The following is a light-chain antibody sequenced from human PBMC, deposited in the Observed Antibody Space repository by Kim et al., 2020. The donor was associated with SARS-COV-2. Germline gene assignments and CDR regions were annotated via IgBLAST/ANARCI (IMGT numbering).Light chain of an antibody. CDR2: EDD. J-gene: IGLJ3*02. CDR1: SGTIASNF. Sequence: NFMLTQPHSVSESPGKTVTISCTPDSGTIASNFVQWFQQRPGSSPTTVIFEDDRGPSGVPDRFSGSVDVSSNSASLTISGLKTEDEADYYCQSFDSSTWVFGGGTQLTVL. V-gene: IGLV6-57*01. CDR3: QSFDSSTWV.